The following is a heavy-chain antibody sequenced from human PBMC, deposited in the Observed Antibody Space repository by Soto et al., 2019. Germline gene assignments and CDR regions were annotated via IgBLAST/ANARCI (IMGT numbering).Heavy chain of an antibody. D-gene: IGHD3-22*01. CDR1: GFTFSSYW. J-gene: IGHJ6*02. V-gene: IGHV3-74*01. CDR2: INSDGSST. CDR3: ARDRVTMIVVNGMDV. Sequence: EVQLVESGGGLVQPGGSLRLSCEASGFTFSSYWMHWVRQAPGKGLVWVSRINSDGSSTSYADSVKGRFTISRDNAKNTLYLQMNSLRAEDTAVYYCARDRVTMIVVNGMDVWGQGTTVTVSS.